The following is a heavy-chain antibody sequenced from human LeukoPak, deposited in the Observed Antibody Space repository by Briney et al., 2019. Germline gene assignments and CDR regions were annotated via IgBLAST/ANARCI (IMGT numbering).Heavy chain of an antibody. Sequence: SETLSLTCTVSGGSISSGGYYWSWIRQHPGKGLEWLGYIYYSGSTNYNPSLKSRVTISVDTSKNQFSLKLSSVTAADTAVYYCARVGGATGSYWFDPWGQGTLVTISS. D-gene: IGHD1-26*01. CDR2: IYYSGST. V-gene: IGHV4-61*08. J-gene: IGHJ5*02. CDR1: GGSISSGGYY. CDR3: ARVGGATGSYWFDP.